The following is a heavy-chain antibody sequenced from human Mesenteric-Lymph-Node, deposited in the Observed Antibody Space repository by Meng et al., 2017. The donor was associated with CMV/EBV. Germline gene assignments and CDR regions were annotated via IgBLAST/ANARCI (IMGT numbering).Heavy chain of an antibody. Sequence: SGYTFTNYDINGVRQAAGQGLEWVGWMNPNSGDTGYAQKFQGRVTVTTNTSISTAYMELSSLRSEDTAVYYCARGGRSGRLWGFDYWGQGTLVTVSS. CDR2: MNPNSGDT. CDR1: GYTFTNYD. D-gene: IGHD2-21*01. J-gene: IGHJ4*02. V-gene: IGHV1-8*01. CDR3: ARGGRSGRLWGFDY.